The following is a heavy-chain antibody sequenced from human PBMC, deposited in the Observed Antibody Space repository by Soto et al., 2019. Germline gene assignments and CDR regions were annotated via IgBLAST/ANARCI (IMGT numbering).Heavy chain of an antibody. D-gene: IGHD6-19*01. J-gene: IGHJ1*01. CDR1: GYTFTSYA. Sequence: ASVKVSCKASGYTFTSYAMHWVRQAPGQRLEWMGWINADNGNTKYSQKFQGRVTFTRDTSASTAYMELRSLRSDDTAVYYCARSIAVAGTAEYFQHWGQGTLVTVSS. CDR2: INADNGNT. CDR3: ARSIAVAGTAEYFQH. V-gene: IGHV1-3*01.